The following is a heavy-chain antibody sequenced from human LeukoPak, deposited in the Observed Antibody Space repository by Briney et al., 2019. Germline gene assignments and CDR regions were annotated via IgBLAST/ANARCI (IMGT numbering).Heavy chain of an antibody. Sequence: SQTLSLTCAISGDSVSSNSVTWNWIRQSPSRGLEWLGRTYYRSKWYNDYAVSVKSRITINPDTSKNQFSLQLNSVTPEDTAVYYCARGRVGAINWYFDLWGRGTLVTVSS. CDR2: TYYRSKWYN. CDR3: ARGRVGAINWYFDL. J-gene: IGHJ2*01. V-gene: IGHV6-1*01. CDR1: GDSVSSNSVT. D-gene: IGHD1-26*01.